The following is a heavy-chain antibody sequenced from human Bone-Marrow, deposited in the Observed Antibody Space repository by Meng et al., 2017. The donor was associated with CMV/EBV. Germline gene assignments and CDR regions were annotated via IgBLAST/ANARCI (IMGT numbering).Heavy chain of an antibody. D-gene: IGHD3-10*01. J-gene: IGHJ5*02. Sequence: SVKDSCKASGDTFTYYAFSWVRQAPGQGLEWMGDIIPTIGTPKYAQRFQGRVTITADKSTSTAYMELSSLRSDDTAVYYCARGIYQIFWEWFDPWGQGTLVTVSS. CDR3: ARGIYQIFWEWFDP. V-gene: IGHV1-69*06. CDR1: GDTFTYYA. CDR2: IIPTIGTP.